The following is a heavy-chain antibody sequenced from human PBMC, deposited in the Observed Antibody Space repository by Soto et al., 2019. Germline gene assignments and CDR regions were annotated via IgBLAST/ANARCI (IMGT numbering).Heavy chain of an antibody. V-gene: IGHV1-8*01. CDR3: AGRYCSSTSCRGNWFDP. D-gene: IGHD2-2*01. CDR2: MNTNSSNT. J-gene: IGHJ5*02. CDR1: GYTFTSYD. Sequence: GASVKVSCKASGYTFTSYDINWVRQATGQGHKWMGWMNTNSSNTGYAQKKQGRVTMTRNTTISTAYMEPSSLRSEDTAVYYCAGRYCSSTSCRGNWFDPWGQGTLVTVAS.